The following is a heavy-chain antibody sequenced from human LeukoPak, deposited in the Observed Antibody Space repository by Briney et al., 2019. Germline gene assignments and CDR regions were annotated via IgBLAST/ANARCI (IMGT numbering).Heavy chain of an antibody. D-gene: IGHD1-26*01. J-gene: IGHJ4*02. CDR3: ARDARRELLPKYYYFDY. Sequence: ASVKVSCKASGYTFTSYGISWVRQAPGQGLEWMGWISAYNGNTNYAQKLQGRVTMTTDTSTSTAYMELRSLRSDVTAVYYCARDARRELLPKYYYFDYWGQGTLVTVSS. CDR2: ISAYNGNT. CDR1: GYTFTSYG. V-gene: IGHV1-18*01.